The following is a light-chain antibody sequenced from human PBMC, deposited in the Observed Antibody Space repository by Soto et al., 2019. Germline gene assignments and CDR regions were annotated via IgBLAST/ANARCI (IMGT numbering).Light chain of an antibody. CDR2: FGS. CDR3: MQALQSLT. V-gene: IGKV2-28*01. Sequence: IVMTQSPLTLPVTPGEPAYISCRYSLSLLYNNTYNYLDWYVQKPGXXPXLLIYFGSNRAPGVPDRFSGSASGKDFTLKINRLEAEDVGTYYCMQALQSLTFGQGTRLEIK. J-gene: IGKJ5*01. CDR1: LSLLYNNTYNY.